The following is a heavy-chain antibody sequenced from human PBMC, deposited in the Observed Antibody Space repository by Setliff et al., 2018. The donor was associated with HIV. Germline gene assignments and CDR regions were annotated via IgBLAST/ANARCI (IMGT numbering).Heavy chain of an antibody. CDR3: ARDWEWRTSGWEARFDY. V-gene: IGHV3-7*05. D-gene: IGHD6-19*01. CDR2: IKQDGGEA. Sequence: GGSLRLSCAASGLTFTTYWMGWVRQAPGKGLEWVASIKQDGGEAHYVDSLKGRFTISRDNPKNSLYLQMNSLRAEDTAVYYCARDWEWRTSGWEARFDYWGQGTLVTVSS. J-gene: IGHJ4*02. CDR1: GLTFTTYW.